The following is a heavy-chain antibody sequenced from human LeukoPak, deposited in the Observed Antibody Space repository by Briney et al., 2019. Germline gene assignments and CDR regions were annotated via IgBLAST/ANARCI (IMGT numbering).Heavy chain of an antibody. CDR3: ATGGQLVRDNWFDP. CDR2: MNPNSGNT. CDR1: GYTFTSYD. D-gene: IGHD6-6*01. J-gene: IGHJ5*02. Sequence: ASVKVSCKASGYTFTSYDINWVRQATGQGLEWMGWMNPNSGNTGYAQKFQGRVTMTEDTSTDTAYMELSSLRSEDTAVYYCATGGQLVRDNWFDPWGQGTLVTVSS. V-gene: IGHV1-8*01.